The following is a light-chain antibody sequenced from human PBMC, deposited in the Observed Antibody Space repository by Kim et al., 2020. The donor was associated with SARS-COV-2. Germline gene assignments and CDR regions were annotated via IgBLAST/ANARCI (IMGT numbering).Light chain of an antibody. CDR2: KAS. J-gene: IGKJ2*01. CDR3: QQYNSFT. V-gene: IGKV1-5*03. CDR1: QSISSW. Sequence: TLSASVGDRVTITCRASQSISSWLAWYQQKPGKAPKLLIYKASSLESGVPSRFSGSGSGTEFTLTISSLQPDDFATYYCQQYNSFTFGQGTKLEI.